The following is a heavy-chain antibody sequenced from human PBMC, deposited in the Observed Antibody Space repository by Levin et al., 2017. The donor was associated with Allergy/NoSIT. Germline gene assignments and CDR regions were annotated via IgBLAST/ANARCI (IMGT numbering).Heavy chain of an antibody. CDR1: GYTFTSYY. J-gene: IGHJ5*02. CDR3: ARDSTIFGVVIPTQGWFDP. Sequence: ASVKVSCKASGYTFTSYYMHWVRQAPGQGLEWMGIINPSGGSTSYAQKFQGRVTMTRDTSTSTVYMELSSLRSEDTAVYYCARDSTIFGVVIPTQGWFDPWGQGTLVTVSS. V-gene: IGHV1-46*01. CDR2: INPSGGST. D-gene: IGHD3-3*01.